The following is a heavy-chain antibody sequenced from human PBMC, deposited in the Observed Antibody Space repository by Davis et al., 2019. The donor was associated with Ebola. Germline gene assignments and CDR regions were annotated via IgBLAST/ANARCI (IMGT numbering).Heavy chain of an antibody. Sequence: GGSLRLSCAASGFTFSSYSMNWVRQAPGKGLEWVSSISSSSSYIYYADSVKGRFTISRDNAQNSVYLQMNSLRPDDSAVYYWDSEYNTGGWGQGTLVTVSS. J-gene: IGHJ4*02. CDR2: ISSSSSYI. CDR1: GFTFSSYS. V-gene: IGHV3-21*04. D-gene: IGHD6-19*01. CDR3: DSEYNTGG.